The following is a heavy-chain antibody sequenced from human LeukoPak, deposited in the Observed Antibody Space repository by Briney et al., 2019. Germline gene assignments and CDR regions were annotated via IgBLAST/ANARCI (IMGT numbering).Heavy chain of an antibody. V-gene: IGHV3-74*01. J-gene: IGHJ4*02. CDR3: ASKTNSGSYLPDY. CDR2: INSDGSST. CDR1: GFTFSSYR. D-gene: IGHD1-26*01. Sequence: GGSLRLSCAASGFTFSSYRMHWVRQAPGKGLVWVSRINSDGSSTSYADSVKGRFTISRDNAKNTLYLQMNSLRAEDTAVYYCASKTNSGSYLPDYWGQGTLVTISS.